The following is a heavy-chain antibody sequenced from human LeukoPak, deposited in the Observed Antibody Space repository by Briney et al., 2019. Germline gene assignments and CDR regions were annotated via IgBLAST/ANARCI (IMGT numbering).Heavy chain of an antibody. CDR3: ARNAPLDCSSTSCRYYYGMDV. J-gene: IGHJ6*02. V-gene: IGHV1-46*01. CDR2: INPSGGST. D-gene: IGHD2-2*01. CDR1: GYTFTGYY. Sequence: ASVKVSCKASGYTFTGYYMHWVRQAPGQGLEWMGIINPSGGSTSYAQKFQGRVTMTRDTSTSTVYMELSSLRSEDTAVYYCARNAPLDCSSTSCRYYYGMDVWGQGTTVTVSS.